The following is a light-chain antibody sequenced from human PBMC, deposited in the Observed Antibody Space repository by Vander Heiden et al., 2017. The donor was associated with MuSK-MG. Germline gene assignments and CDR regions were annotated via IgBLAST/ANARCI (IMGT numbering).Light chain of an antibody. V-gene: IGLV2-14*03. Sequence: QSALTQPASVSGSPGQSITLSCTGTSSDVGGYDYVSWFQCHPGKAPKLMIYDVSTRSSGVSDRFSGSKAGNTASLTISGLQAEDEADYFCSSHSSISTYVFGTGTKVTVL. CDR2: DVS. CDR3: SSHSSISTYV. J-gene: IGLJ1*01. CDR1: SSDVGGYDY.